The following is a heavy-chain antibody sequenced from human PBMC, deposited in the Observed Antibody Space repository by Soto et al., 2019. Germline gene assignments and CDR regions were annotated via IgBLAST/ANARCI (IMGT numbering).Heavy chain of an antibody. J-gene: IGHJ4*02. CDR3: ARRVTAGVDY. D-gene: IGHD1-26*01. V-gene: IGHV1-8*01. CDR1: GYSFTSLD. CDR2: MQPSSGRT. Sequence: QVQLVQSGAEVREPGASVKVSCKASGYSFTSLDINWVRQTTGQGLEWMGWMQPSSGRTGYAQKFQGRVTMTRDTSINTAYMELRSLTSDETAFYYCARRVTAGVDYWGQGTLVTVSS.